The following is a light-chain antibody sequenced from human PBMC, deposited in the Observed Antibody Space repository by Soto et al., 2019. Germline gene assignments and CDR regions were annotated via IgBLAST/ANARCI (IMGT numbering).Light chain of an antibody. CDR2: GAS. V-gene: IGKV1-39*01. CDR1: QSINTY. J-gene: IGKJ1*01. Sequence: DIQMTQSPSSLSAAVGDRVTITCQTSQSINTYLICYQQKPGKAPKLLIYGASSLQSGVPLRFSGSGPGTDFTLTISSLEPEDFATYYCQESYSPLWGTCGQGTKVDIK. CDR3: QESYSPLWGT.